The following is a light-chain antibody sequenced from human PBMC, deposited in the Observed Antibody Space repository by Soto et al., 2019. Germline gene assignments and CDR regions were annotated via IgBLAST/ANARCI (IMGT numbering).Light chain of an antibody. CDR1: LGISIN. CDR3: QQYNKWPQT. V-gene: IGKV3-15*01. Sequence: EIVITQSPTTPSVSPRERVTPSLRASLGISINLAWYQQRPGQAPRLLIYGASTRATGVPTRFSGSGSGTEFTLTISSLQSEDLAVYHCQQYNKWPQTFGQGTKVDI. CDR2: GAS. J-gene: IGKJ1*01.